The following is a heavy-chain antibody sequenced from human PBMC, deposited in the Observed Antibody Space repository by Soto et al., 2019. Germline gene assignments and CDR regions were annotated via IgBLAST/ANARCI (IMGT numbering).Heavy chain of an antibody. Sequence: ASVKVSCKTSGYTFNNYGISWVRQAPGQGLEWMGWISDYNGNTNYAQKFQGRVTMTTDTSTKTVYMVLTSLRSDDTAVYYRARDGYYDSGSYGMDVWGRGTTVTVSS. D-gene: IGHD3-10*01. CDR3: ARDGYYDSGSYGMDV. J-gene: IGHJ6*02. V-gene: IGHV1-18*01. CDR2: ISDYNGNT. CDR1: GYTFNNYG.